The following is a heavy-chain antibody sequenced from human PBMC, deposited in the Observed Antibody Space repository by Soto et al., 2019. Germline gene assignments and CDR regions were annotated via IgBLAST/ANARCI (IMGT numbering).Heavy chain of an antibody. D-gene: IGHD2-15*01. CDR2: INSNGLI. Sequence: QVQLQQWGAGLLKPSETLSLTCAVYSESVSGYFWTWIRQPPGKGLEWIGEINSNGLINYNPSLRSRASMSIDTSKNHCSLKLTSVTAADTAVYYCARGSGGPRLQFWGQGALVSVSS. V-gene: IGHV4-34*01. CDR3: ARGSGGPRLQF. J-gene: IGHJ4*02. CDR1: SESVSGYF.